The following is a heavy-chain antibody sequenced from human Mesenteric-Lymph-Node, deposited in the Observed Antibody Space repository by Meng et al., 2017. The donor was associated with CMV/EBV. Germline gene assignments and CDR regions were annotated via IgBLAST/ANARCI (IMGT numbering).Heavy chain of an antibody. V-gene: IGHV4-34*01. Sequence: SETLSLTCAVYGGSFSGYYWSWIRQPPGKGLEWIGEINYSGSTNDNPSLKSGVTISVDTSKNQSSLKLSSVTAAGTAVYYCARGRVFWGGIVVVPAAVGVFDYWGQGTLVTVSS. CDR2: INYSGST. CDR1: GGSFSGYY. D-gene: IGHD2-2*01. CDR3: ARGRVFWGGIVVVPAAVGVFDY. J-gene: IGHJ4*02.